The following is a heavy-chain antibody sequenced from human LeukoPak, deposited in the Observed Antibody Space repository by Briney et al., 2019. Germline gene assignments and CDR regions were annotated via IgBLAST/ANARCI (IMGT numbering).Heavy chain of an antibody. CDR2: INHRGNT. CDR1: GGSFSGYY. V-gene: IGHV4-34*01. D-gene: IGHD5-18*01. Sequence: SETLSLTCAVYGGSFSGYYWSWIRQPPGKGLEWIGEINHRGNTNNNPSLKSRVTISVDTSKSQFSLKLSSVTAADTAVYYCARGRFFVDTTMAHDYWGQGTLVTVSS. J-gene: IGHJ4*02. CDR3: ARGRFFVDTTMAHDY.